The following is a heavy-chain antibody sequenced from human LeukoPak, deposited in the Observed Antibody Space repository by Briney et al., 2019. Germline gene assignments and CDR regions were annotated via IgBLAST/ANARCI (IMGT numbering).Heavy chain of an antibody. CDR1: GYTFTSYD. J-gene: IGHJ4*02. V-gene: IGHV1-18*01. Sequence: ASVKVSCKASGYTFTSYDINWVRQAPGQGLEWMGWISTYDGNTNYAQKLRGRVSMIRDTSTSTAYLELRSLRSDDTAVYYCARDQPRRGPGGHDYWGQGTLVTVSS. CDR2: ISTYDGNT. CDR3: ARDQPRRGPGGHDY. D-gene: IGHD3-16*01.